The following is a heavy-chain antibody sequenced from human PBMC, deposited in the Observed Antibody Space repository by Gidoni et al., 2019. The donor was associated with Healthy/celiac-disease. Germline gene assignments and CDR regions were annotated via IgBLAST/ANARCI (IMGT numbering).Heavy chain of an antibody. D-gene: IGHD6-19*01. CDR2: IYYSGST. CDR3: ASCSSGWYYFEY. Sequence: QLQLHESGPGLVKPSETLSLTCPVSGGSLSSSSYYWGWIRQPPGKGLEWIGNIYYSGSTYYNPSLKSRVTISVDTSKNQFSLKLSSVTAADTAVYYCASCSSGWYYFEYWGQGTLVTVSS. CDR1: GGSLSSSSYY. J-gene: IGHJ4*02. V-gene: IGHV4-39*01.